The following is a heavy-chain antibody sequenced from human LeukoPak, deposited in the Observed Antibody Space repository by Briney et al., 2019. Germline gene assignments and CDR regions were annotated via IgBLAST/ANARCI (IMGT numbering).Heavy chain of an antibody. V-gene: IGHV3-7*01. J-gene: IGHJ4*02. Sequence: GGSLSLSCAPSGFTSSGDWMTGVRQAPGQGLGWGANIEQDGSEKYYVDSVSGRFTIPRDNAKNTLYLQMNSLRAEDTAVYYCTREILAAGKTLTYWGQGSLITVSS. CDR3: TREILAAGKTLTY. CDR1: GFTSSGDW. CDR2: IEQDGSEK. D-gene: IGHD6-19*01.